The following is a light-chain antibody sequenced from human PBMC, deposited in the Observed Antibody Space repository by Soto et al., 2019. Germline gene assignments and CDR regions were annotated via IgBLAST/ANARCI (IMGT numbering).Light chain of an antibody. V-gene: IGLV1-44*01. CDR3: AVWDDSLNGPV. CDR1: ASNIGRNT. Sequence: QLVLTQPPSASGTPGQRVTISCSGGASNIGRNTVNWYQDLPGTAPKLLISSDNKRPSGVPDRFSGSKSGTSASLAISGLQSEDEADYYCAVWDDSLNGPVFGGGTKLTVL. CDR2: SDN. J-gene: IGLJ3*02.